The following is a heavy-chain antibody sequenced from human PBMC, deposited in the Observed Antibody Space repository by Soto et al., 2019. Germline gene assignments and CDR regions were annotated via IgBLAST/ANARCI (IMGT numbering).Heavy chain of an antibody. J-gene: IGHJ6*02. V-gene: IGHV4-31*03. D-gene: IGHD3-3*01. Sequence: SSETLSLTCTVSGGSISSGGYYWSWIRQHPGKGLEWIGYIYYSGSTYYNPSLKSRVTISVDTSKNQFSLKLSSVTPEDTAVYYCARTRVYDSYNYYGMAVWGQGTTVTVSS. CDR1: GGSISSGGYY. CDR2: IYYSGST. CDR3: ARTRVYDSYNYYGMAV.